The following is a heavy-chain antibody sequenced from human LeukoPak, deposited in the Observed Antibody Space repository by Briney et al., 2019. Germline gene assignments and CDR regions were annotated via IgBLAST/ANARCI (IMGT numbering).Heavy chain of an antibody. CDR1: GFTFSSFA. V-gene: IGHV3-11*06. CDR2: ISSSSSYT. Sequence: PGGSLRLSCAASGFTFSSFAMSWICQAPGKGLEWGSYISSSSSYTNYADSVKGRFTISRDNAKNSLYLQMNSLRAEDTAVYYCARVRLSRLGVHYFDYWGQGTLVTVSS. CDR3: ARVRLSRLGVHYFDY. D-gene: IGHD3-16*02. J-gene: IGHJ4*02.